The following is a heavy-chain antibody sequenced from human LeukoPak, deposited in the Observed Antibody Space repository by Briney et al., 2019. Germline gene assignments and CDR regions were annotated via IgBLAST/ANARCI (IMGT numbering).Heavy chain of an antibody. CDR3: ARGNYYGSGSYSDYYYMDV. CDR1: GYSISSGYY. D-gene: IGHD3-10*01. Sequence: SETLSLTCTVSGYSISSGYYWGWIRQPPGKWLEWIGSIYHSGSTYYNPSLKSRVTISVDTSKNQFSLKLSSVTAADTAVYYCARGNYYGSGSYSDYYYMDVWGKGTTVTISS. J-gene: IGHJ6*03. CDR2: IYHSGST. V-gene: IGHV4-38-2*02.